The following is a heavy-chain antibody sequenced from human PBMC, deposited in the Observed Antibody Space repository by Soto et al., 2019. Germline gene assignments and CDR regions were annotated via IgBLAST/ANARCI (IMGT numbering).Heavy chain of an antibody. V-gene: IGHV3-23*01. Sequence: GCSLRLSCAASGFTFGSYAMSWVLQAPGKGLEWVSTISGNGGFTYYADSVQGLFSISRYNSKNTLYLQINTLRAEDTAKYYCTIDTGNIVVVQSAFRPSHFYYGMDIWGQGSTVTVSS. CDR1: GFTFGSYA. CDR2: ISGNGGFT. D-gene: IGHD2-21*01. J-gene: IGHJ6*02. CDR3: TIDTGNIVVVQSAFRPSHFYYGMDI.